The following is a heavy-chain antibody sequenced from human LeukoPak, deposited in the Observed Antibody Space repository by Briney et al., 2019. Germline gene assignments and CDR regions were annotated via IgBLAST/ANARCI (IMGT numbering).Heavy chain of an antibody. J-gene: IGHJ2*01. CDR1: GGSSSRYY. CDR3: AGTPADFGDSYWYFDL. V-gene: IGHV4-4*07. CDR2: IFITGTT. Sequence: SETLSLTCTVSGGSSSRYYWSWIRQPAGKGLEWIGRIFITGTTNYNPSLKSRVTMSVDTSKNQFSLKLSSVTAADTAVYYRAGTPADFGDSYWYFDLWGRGTLVTVSS. D-gene: IGHD4-17*01.